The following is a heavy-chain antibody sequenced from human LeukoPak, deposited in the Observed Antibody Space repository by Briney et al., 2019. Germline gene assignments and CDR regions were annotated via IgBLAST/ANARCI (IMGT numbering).Heavy chain of an antibody. CDR2: INTNSGGT. D-gene: IGHD3-3*01. V-gene: IGHV1-2*02. CDR1: GYTFTGYY. Sequence: GASLKFSCKASGYTFTGYYMHWVRQAPGQGLEWMGWINTNSGGTNYAQKFQGRVTMTRDTSISTAYMELSRLRSDDTAVYYCARLESTKYYDFWSGYERGLTDYWGQGTLVTVSS. J-gene: IGHJ4*02. CDR3: ARLESTKYYDFWSGYERGLTDY.